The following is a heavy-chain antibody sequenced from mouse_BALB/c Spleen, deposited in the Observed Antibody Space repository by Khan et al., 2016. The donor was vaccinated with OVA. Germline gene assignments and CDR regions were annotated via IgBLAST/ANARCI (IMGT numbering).Heavy chain of an antibody. CDR2: ISSGGGYT. CDR3: ARQEGCYDNRYAMDY. Sequence: EVELVESGGGLVKPGGSLKLSCAASGFTFSSYSMPWVRQTPEKRLEWVATISSGGGYTYYPDSVKGRFTIDRDNADNTRYLQMSSRRSEYTDLYTCARQEGCYDNRYAMDYWGQGTSVTVSS. CDR1: GFTFSSYS. J-gene: IGHJ4*01. V-gene: IGHV5-9-3*01. D-gene: IGHD2-1*01.